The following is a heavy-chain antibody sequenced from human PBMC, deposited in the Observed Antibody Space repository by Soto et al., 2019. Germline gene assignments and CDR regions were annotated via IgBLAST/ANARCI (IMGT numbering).Heavy chain of an antibody. V-gene: IGHV3-53*01. Sequence: EVQLVESGGGLVQPGGSLRLSCAASGFTVSNNYMIWFRLPPGKGLEWVSLIYSVGTTYYADSVKGRFTISRDNSKNTLYRQMNTLRVEDTAVYYCARNGWGMATVGMWGPGTLVTVSS. D-gene: IGHD3-10*01. CDR1: GFTVSNNY. CDR3: ARNGWGMATVGM. CDR2: IYSVGTT. J-gene: IGHJ4*02.